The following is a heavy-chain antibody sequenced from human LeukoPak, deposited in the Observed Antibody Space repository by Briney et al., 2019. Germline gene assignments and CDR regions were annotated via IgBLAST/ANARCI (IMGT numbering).Heavy chain of an antibody. D-gene: IGHD5-24*01. CDR3: ARDIREMATFGEFDP. CDR2: ISSSSSYI. V-gene: IGHV3-21*01. J-gene: IGHJ5*02. CDR1: GFTFSSYG. Sequence: GGSLRLSCAASGFTFSSYGMNWVRQAPGKGLEWVSSISSSSSYIYYADSVKGRFTISRDNAKNSLYLQMNSLRAEDTAVYYCARDIREMATFGEFDPWGQGTLVTVSS.